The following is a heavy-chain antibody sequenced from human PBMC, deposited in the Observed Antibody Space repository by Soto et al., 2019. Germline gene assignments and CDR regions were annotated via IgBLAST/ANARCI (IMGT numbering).Heavy chain of an antibody. CDR3: AKGKTTGWYYFDY. V-gene: IGHV3-23*01. CDR1: GFTFANYA. CDR2: ISASGRDT. Sequence: HPGGSLRLSCAASGFTFANYAMSWVRQAPGKGLEWVEGISASGRDTYYADSVKDRFTISRDSSKNTLYLQMNSLRAEDTAKYFCAKGKTTGWYYFDYWGQGTLVTVSS. D-gene: IGHD6-19*01. J-gene: IGHJ4*02.